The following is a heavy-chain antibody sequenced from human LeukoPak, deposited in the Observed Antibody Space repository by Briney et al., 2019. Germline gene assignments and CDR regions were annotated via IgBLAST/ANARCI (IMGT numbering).Heavy chain of an antibody. Sequence: SETLSLTCTVSGGSISSGDFYWTWIRQPAGKGLEWIGRIYTSGSTNYNPSLKSRVTIPVETSKNQVSLKLRSVTAADTAVYYCARVYYGSGFDPWGQGTLVTVSS. CDR3: ARVYYGSGFDP. D-gene: IGHD3-10*01. CDR1: GGSISSGDFY. V-gene: IGHV4-61*02. CDR2: IYTSGST. J-gene: IGHJ5*02.